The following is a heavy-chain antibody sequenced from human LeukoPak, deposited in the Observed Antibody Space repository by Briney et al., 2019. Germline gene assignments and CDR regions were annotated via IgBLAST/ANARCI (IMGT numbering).Heavy chain of an antibody. CDR2: IYYSGST. J-gene: IGHJ3*01. Sequence: ASETLSLTCTVSGGSISSGGYYWSWIRQHPGKGLEGIGYIYYSGSTYYNPSLKSRVTISVDTSKNQFSLKLSSVTAADTAVYYCARSRTMIEKAFDLWGQGTMVTVSS. D-gene: IGHD3-22*01. CDR3: ARSRTMIEKAFDL. CDR1: GGSISSGGYY. V-gene: IGHV4-31*03.